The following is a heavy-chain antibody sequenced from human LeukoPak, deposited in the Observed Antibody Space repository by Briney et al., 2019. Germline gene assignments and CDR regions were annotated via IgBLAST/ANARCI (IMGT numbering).Heavy chain of an antibody. V-gene: IGHV3-7*02. D-gene: IGHD3-22*01. J-gene: IGHJ4*02. CDR1: GFTFSSDW. CDR2: ISPDGSNK. CDR3: AISRYYAFDY. Sequence: GGSLRLSCAGSGFTFSSDWMTWVRQAPGKGLEWVANISPDGSNKHYLDSVKGRFTISRDNTKNSLFLQMNSLRAEDTALYYCAISRYYAFDYWGQGSLVTVSS.